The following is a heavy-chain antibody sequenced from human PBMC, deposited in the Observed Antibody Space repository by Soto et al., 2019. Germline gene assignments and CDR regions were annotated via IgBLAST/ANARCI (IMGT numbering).Heavy chain of an antibody. Sequence: EVQLVESGGGLVQPGGSLRLSCAASGFIYSDRYMDWVRQTPGKGLEWLGRIRNRANSYSTEYAASVRGRFTISRDDSNNLLYLHMSSLKTEDTAMYYCATIDMVEKFDPRGQGILVTVSS. D-gene: IGHD3-10*01. CDR2: IRNRANSYST. CDR1: GFIYSDRY. J-gene: IGHJ5*02. CDR3: ATIDMVEKFDP. V-gene: IGHV3-72*01.